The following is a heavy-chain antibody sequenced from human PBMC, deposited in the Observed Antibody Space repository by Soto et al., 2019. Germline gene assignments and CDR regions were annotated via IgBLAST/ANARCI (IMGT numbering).Heavy chain of an antibody. Sequence: EVQLVESGGGLVQPGGSLRLSCAASGFTFSSYSMNWVRQAPGKGLEWVSYTSSGSSTIYYADSVKGRFTISRDNAKNSLYVQMNSMRDEDPAGYSCARLGGWYGVWNWYFDVWGRGTLVTVSS. CDR3: ARLGGWYGVWNWYFDV. V-gene: IGHV3-48*02. J-gene: IGHJ2*01. CDR2: TSSGSSTI. CDR1: GFTFSSYS. D-gene: IGHD6-19*01.